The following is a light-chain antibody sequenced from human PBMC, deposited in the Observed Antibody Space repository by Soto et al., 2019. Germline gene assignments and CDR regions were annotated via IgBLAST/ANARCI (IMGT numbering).Light chain of an antibody. J-gene: IGKJ3*01. CDR1: QSVLYSSNNKNY. V-gene: IGKV4-1*01. CDR3: QQYYSTHFT. CDR2: WAS. Sequence: DIVMTQSPDSLAVSLGERATINCKSSQSVLYSSNNKNYLAWYQQKPGQPPKLLIYWASTRESGVPDRFSGRGSGADFTLTISSLQADDVAVYYCQQYYSTHFTFGPRTKADI.